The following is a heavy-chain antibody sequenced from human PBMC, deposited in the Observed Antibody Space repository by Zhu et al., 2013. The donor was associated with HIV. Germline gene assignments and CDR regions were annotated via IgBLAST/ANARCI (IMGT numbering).Heavy chain of an antibody. CDR1: GGTFSSYA. CDR2: IIPIFDTA. CDR3: ARAPLRYCSSTSCPPFWFDY. J-gene: IGHJ4*02. Sequence: QVQLVQSGAEVKKPGSSVKVSCKASGGTFSSYAISWVRQAPGQGLEWMGGIIPIFDTANYAQKFQGRVTITADESTSTAYMELSSLRSEDTAVYYCARAPLRYCSSTSCPPFWFDYWGQGMLVTVSS. D-gene: IGHD2-2*01. V-gene: IGHV1-69*01.